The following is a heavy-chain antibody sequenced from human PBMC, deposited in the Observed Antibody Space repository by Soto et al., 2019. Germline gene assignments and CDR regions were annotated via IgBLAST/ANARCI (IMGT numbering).Heavy chain of an antibody. J-gene: IGHJ2*01. CDR1: GGSISSYY. D-gene: IGHD3-22*01. Sequence: QVQLQESGPGLVKPSETLSLTCTVSGGSISSYYWSWIRQPPGKGLEWIGYIYYSGSTNYNPSLKSRVTISVDTSKNQFSLKLSSVTAADTAVYYCARDNTYYYDSSGYYPEIARSYWYFDLWGRGTLVTVSS. CDR2: IYYSGST. CDR3: ARDNTYYYDSSGYYPEIARSYWYFDL. V-gene: IGHV4-59*01.